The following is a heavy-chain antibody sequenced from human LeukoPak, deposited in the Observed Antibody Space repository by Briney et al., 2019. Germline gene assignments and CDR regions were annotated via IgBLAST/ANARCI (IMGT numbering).Heavy chain of an antibody. V-gene: IGHV4-61*01. CDR2: IYYSGST. Sequence: PSETLSLTCTVSGGSVSSGSYYWSWIRQPPGKGLEWIGYIYYSGSTNYNPSLKSRVTISVDTSKNQFSLKLSSVTAADTAVYYCAWSLRRLYCYFDLWGRGTLVTVSS. D-gene: IGHD4-17*01. CDR3: AWSLRRLYCYFDL. J-gene: IGHJ2*01. CDR1: GGSVSSGSYY.